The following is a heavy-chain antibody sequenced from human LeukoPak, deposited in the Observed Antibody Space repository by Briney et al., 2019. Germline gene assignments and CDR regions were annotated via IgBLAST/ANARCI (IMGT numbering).Heavy chain of an antibody. CDR1: GGSFSGYY. CDR3: AGDICSSTSCYYVNDAFDI. J-gene: IGHJ3*02. CDR2: INHSGST. V-gene: IGHV4-34*01. D-gene: IGHD2-2*01. Sequence: SGTLSLTCAVYGGSFSGYYWSWIRQPPGKGLEWIGEINHSGSTNCNPSLKSRVTMSVDTSKNQFSLKLSSVTAADTAVYYCAGDICSSTSCYYVNDAFDIWGQGTMVTVSS.